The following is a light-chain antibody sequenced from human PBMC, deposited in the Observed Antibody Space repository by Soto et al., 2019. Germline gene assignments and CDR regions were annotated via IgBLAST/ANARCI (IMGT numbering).Light chain of an antibody. V-gene: IGLV8-61*01. CDR1: SGSVSTSYY. CDR3: VLYMGGGIWV. CDR2: STN. Sequence: QAVVTQEPSFSVSPGRTVTLTCGLSSGSVSTSYYPSWYQQTPGQAPRTLIYSTNTRSSGVPDRFSGSILGNKAALTITGAPADYEADYYCVLYMGGGIWVFGGGTELTVL. J-gene: IGLJ3*02.